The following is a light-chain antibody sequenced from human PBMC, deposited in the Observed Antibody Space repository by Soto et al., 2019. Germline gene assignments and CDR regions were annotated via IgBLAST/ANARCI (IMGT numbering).Light chain of an antibody. CDR3: SSYTSSSGV. CDR1: SSDVGGYNY. Sequence: QSALTQPASVSGSPAQSITISCTGTSSDVGGYNYVSWYQQHPGKAPKLMIYDVSNRPSGVSNRFSGSKSGNTASLTISGLQAEDEADYYCSSYTSSSGVFGTGTKLTVL. J-gene: IGLJ1*01. V-gene: IGLV2-14*01. CDR2: DVS.